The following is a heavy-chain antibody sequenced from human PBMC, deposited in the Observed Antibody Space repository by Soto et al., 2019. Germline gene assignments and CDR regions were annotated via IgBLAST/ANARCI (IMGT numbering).Heavy chain of an antibody. D-gene: IGHD4-17*01. CDR2: AFLNGLA. CDR3: EGDSEVPGEYDRFDY. J-gene: IGHJ4*02. V-gene: IGHV4-4*02. CDR1: GYSVTGNVW. Sequence: SGTLSLTCAVSGYSVTGNVWWSWVRQPAGKEIGWIGEAFLNGLAYDSTTLKSRVPMSVDTSKNEFSLNMTSLTAADTAIYYCEGDSEVPGEYDRFDYSGQGTLVTVYS.